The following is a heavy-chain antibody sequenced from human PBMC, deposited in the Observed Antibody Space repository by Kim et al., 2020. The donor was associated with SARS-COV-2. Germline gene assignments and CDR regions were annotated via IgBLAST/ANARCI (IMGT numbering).Heavy chain of an antibody. J-gene: IGHJ2*01. Sequence: ASVKVSCKVSGYTLTELSMHWVRQAPGKGLEWMGGFDPEDGETIYAQKFQGRVTMTEDTSTDTAYMELSSLRSEDTAVYYCASMFGSGWYVGSFDLWGRGTLVTVSS. V-gene: IGHV1-24*01. CDR2: FDPEDGET. D-gene: IGHD6-19*01. CDR1: GYTLTELS. CDR3: ASMFGSGWYVGSFDL.